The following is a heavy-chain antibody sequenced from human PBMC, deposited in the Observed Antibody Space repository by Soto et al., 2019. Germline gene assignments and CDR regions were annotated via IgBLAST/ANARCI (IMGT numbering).Heavy chain of an antibody. CDR2: IYYSGST. V-gene: IGHV4-59*01. Sequence: SETLSLTCTVSGGSISSYYWSWIRQPPGKGLEWIGYIYYSGSTNYNPSLKSRVTISVDTSKNQFSLKLSSVTSADTAVYYCAREVVGYSYGYVYFDYWGQGTLVTVSS. J-gene: IGHJ4*02. D-gene: IGHD5-18*01. CDR1: GGSISSYY. CDR3: AREVVGYSYGYVYFDY.